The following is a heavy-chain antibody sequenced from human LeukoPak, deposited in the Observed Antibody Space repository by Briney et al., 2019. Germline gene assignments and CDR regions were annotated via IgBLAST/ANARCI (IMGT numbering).Heavy chain of an antibody. CDR1: GFTFSSYC. Sequence: GGSLRLSCAASGFTFSSYCMSWVRQAPGKGLEWVANINDNGSDKYYADSVKGRFTTSRDNTKNSLHLQLNNLRVEDTALYYCARGVAYCGADCYLCFVYWGQGSLVTVSS. D-gene: IGHD2-21*02. J-gene: IGHJ4*02. CDR2: INDNGSDK. CDR3: ARGVAYCGADCYLCFVY. V-gene: IGHV3-7*04.